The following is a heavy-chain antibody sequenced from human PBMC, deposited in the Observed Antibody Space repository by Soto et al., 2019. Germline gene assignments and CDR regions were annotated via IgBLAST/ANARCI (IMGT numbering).Heavy chain of an antibody. Sequence: ASVKVSCKASGGTFSSYTISWVRQAPGQGLEWMGRIIPILGIANYAQKFQGRVTITADKSTSTAYMELSSLRSEDTAVYYCARDVAAREEGAWYFDLWGRGTLVTVSS. CDR3: ARDVAAREEGAWYFDL. J-gene: IGHJ2*01. CDR2: IIPILGIA. CDR1: GGTFSSYT. V-gene: IGHV1-69*04. D-gene: IGHD6-6*01.